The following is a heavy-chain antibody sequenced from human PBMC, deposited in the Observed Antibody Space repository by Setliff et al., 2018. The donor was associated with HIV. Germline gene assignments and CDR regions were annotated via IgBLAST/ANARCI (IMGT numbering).Heavy chain of an antibody. V-gene: IGHV3-30*18. D-gene: IGHD3-3*01. CDR2: ISYDGINK. J-gene: IGHJ6*02. Sequence: GSLRLSCAASGFTFEDYGMSWVRQVPGKGLEWVAVISYDGINKYYADSVKGRFTISRDNSKNTLYLQMNSLRAEDTAVYYCAKGHYDFWSGYYTGPYYYGIDVWGQGTAVTVSS. CDR3: AKGHYDFWSGYYTGPYYYGIDV. CDR1: GFTFEDYG.